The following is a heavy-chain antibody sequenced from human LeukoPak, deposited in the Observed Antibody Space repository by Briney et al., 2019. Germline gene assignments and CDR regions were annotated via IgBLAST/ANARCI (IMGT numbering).Heavy chain of an antibody. CDR2: ISSSSSYI. D-gene: IGHD3-10*01. CDR3: ARDLSPVIYYYGSGSYYAFDI. V-gene: IGHV3-21*01. J-gene: IGHJ3*02. Sequence: GGSLRLSCAASGFTFSSYSMNWVRQAPGKGLEWVSSISSSSSYIYYADSVKGRFTISRDNAKNSLYLQMNSLRAEDTAVYYCARDLSPVIYYYGSGSYYAFDIWGQGTMVTVSS. CDR1: GFTFSSYS.